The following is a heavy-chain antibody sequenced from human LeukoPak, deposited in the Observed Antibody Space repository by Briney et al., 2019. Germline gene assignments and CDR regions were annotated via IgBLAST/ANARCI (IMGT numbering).Heavy chain of an antibody. CDR1: GYSISNGYY. V-gene: IGHV4-38-2*02. Sequence: SETLSLTCTVSGYSISNGYYWGWIRQPPGKGLEFIGSVYHGGNTYYKASLKSRVTISLDTSKNQFSLRLSSVTAADTAVYYCARSYSGSFLYWGQGSLVTVSS. J-gene: IGHJ4*02. D-gene: IGHD1-26*01. CDR2: VYHGGNT. CDR3: ARSYSGSFLY.